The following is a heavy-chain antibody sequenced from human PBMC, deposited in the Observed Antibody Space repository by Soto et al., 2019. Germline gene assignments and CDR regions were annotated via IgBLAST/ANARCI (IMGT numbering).Heavy chain of an antibody. J-gene: IGHJ4*02. V-gene: IGHV3-7*01. CDR1: GFAFSQYW. Sequence: EVQFVESGGDLVQPGGSLRLSCAASGFAFSQYWINWVRQSPGKGLEWVAIMNQDGSKRYYGASVMGRFTISRDNGKNSQYLQMNSLRDDDTPFYFCARDMVLSGYSSEFDYWGLGTRVTVTS. CDR3: ARDMVLSGYSSEFDY. CDR2: MNQDGSKR. D-gene: IGHD5-12*01.